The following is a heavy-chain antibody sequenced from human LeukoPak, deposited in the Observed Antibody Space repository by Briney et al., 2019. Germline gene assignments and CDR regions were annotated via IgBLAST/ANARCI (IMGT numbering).Heavy chain of an antibody. V-gene: IGHV3-48*03. Sequence: QPGGSLRLSCAASGFTFSSYEMNWVRQAPGKGLEWVSYTSRSGKTTYYADSVKGRFTISRDNAKNSLYLQMNSLRVEDTAVYYCARDLTTVVSTHFDYWGQGTLVTVSS. CDR2: TSRSGKTT. CDR1: GFTFSSYE. CDR3: ARDLTTVVSTHFDY. J-gene: IGHJ4*02. D-gene: IGHD4-23*01.